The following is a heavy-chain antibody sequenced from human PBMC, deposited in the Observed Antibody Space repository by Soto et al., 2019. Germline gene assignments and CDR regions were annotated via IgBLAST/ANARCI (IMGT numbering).Heavy chain of an antibody. CDR2: IYYSGST. CDR3: AVYMVRGVIIYYFDY. D-gene: IGHD3-10*01. CDR1: GGSISSSSYY. V-gene: IGHV4-39*01. J-gene: IGHJ4*02. Sequence: QLQLQESGPGLVKPSETLSLTCTVSGGSISSSSYYWGWIRQPPGKGLEWIGSIYYSGSTYYNPSLKSLVTISVDTSKNQFSLKLSSVTAADTAVYYCAVYMVRGVIIYYFDYWGQGTLVTVSS.